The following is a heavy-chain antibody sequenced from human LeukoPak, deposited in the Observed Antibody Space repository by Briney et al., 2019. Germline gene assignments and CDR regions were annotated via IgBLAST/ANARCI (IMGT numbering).Heavy chain of an antibody. CDR1: GGSISCYY. D-gene: IGHD3-22*01. CDR3: ALSSGYNSIDY. CDR2: IYYSGST. V-gene: IGHV4-59*01. J-gene: IGHJ4*02. Sequence: PSETLSLTYTVSGGSISCYYWSWIRQPPGKGLEWIGYIYYSGSTNYNPSLKSRVTISVDTSKNQFSLKLSSVTAADTAVYYCALSSGYNSIDYWGQGTLVTVSS.